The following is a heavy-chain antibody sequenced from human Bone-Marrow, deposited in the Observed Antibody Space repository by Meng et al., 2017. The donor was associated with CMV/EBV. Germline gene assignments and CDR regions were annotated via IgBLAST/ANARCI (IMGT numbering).Heavy chain of an antibody. CDR1: GGSISSGDYD. CDR3: ARDMGSSGYYGNNWIDP. Sequence: QVPRQESGPGLVNPSQTLSLTCTGSGGSISSGDYDWSWIRQPPGKGLEWIGYIYYSGSTYYNPSLKSRVTISVDTSKNQFSLKLSSVTAADTAVYYCARDMGSSGYYGNNWIDPWGQGTLVTVSS. V-gene: IGHV4-30-4*08. CDR2: IYYSGST. D-gene: IGHD3-22*01. J-gene: IGHJ5*02.